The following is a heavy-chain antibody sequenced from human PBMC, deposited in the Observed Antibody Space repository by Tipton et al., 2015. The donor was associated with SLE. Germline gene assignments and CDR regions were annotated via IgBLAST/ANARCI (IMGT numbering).Heavy chain of an antibody. CDR2: IRYDGSNK. J-gene: IGHJ4*02. D-gene: IGHD3-10*01. CDR1: GFTFSSYA. Sequence: SLRLSCAASGFTFSSYAMHWVRQAPGKGLEWVAFIRYDGSNKYYADSVKGRFTISRDNSKNTLYLQMNSLRAEDTAVYYCARDQYYGTVFDYWGQGTLVTVSS. CDR3: ARDQYYGTVFDY. V-gene: IGHV3-30*04.